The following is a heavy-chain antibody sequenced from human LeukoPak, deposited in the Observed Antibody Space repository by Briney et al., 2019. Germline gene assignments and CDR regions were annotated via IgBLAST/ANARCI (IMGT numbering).Heavy chain of an antibody. CDR3: TRGANWAFDY. D-gene: IGHD1-1*01. CDR1: GFTFNTYP. J-gene: IGHJ4*02. V-gene: IGHV3-74*01. Sequence: GGSLRLSCTASGFTFNTYPMHWVRQAPGKGLVWVSRVYSDGSDSRHADSVKGRFTISRDNAKNTLYLQMNSLRVEDTAAYYCTRGANWAFDYWGQGTLVTVSS. CDR2: VYSDGSDS.